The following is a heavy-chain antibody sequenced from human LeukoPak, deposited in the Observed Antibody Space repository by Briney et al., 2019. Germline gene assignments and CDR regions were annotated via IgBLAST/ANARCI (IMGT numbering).Heavy chain of an antibody. CDR2: ISAYNSNT. Sequence: ASVKVSCKATGYTFTSYGISWVRQAPGQGLEWMGWISAYNSNTNYAQKLQGRVTMTEDTSTDTAYMELSSLRSEDTAVYYCATGGLDSSGYPYFQHWGQGTLVTVSS. J-gene: IGHJ1*01. CDR1: GYTFTSYG. V-gene: IGHV1-18*01. CDR3: ATGGLDSSGYPYFQH. D-gene: IGHD3-22*01.